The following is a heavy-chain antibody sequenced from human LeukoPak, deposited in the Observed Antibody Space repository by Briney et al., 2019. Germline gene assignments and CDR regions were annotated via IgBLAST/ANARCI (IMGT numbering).Heavy chain of an antibody. CDR1: GGSISSYY. D-gene: IGHD2-2*01. CDR2: IYYSGST. V-gene: IGHV4-39*01. J-gene: IGHJ4*02. Sequence: SETLSLTCTVSGGSISSYYWGWTRQPPGKGLEWIGSIYYSGSTYYNPSLKSRVTISVDTSKNQFSLKLSSVTAADTAVYYCARHQMGFCSSTSCSDYWGQGTPVTVSS. CDR3: ARHQMGFCSSTSCSDY.